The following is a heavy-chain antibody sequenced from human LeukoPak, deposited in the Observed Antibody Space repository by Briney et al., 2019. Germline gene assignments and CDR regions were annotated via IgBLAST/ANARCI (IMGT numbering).Heavy chain of an antibody. CDR3: ARDQRKTYYDFWSGAAGNAFDI. CDR1: GGSFSGYY. CDR2: IYYSGST. V-gene: IGHV4-59*01. Sequence: PSETLSLTCAVYGGSFSGYYWSWIRQPPGKGLEWIGYIYYSGSTNYNPSLKSRVTISVDTSKNQFSLKLSSVTAADTAVYYCARDQRKTYYDFWSGAAGNAFDIWGQGTMVTVSS. D-gene: IGHD3-3*01. J-gene: IGHJ3*02.